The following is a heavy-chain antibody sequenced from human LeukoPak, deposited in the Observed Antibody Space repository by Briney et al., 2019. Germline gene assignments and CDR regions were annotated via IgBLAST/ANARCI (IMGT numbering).Heavy chain of an antibody. CDR2: ISPNSGDT. Sequence: ASVKVSCKASGYTFTCYYMHWVRQAPGQGLEWMGWISPNSGDTNYAQKFQGRVTMTRDTSISAAYMELSRLRSDDTAVYYCARGDVYFDYWGQGTLVTVSS. CDR3: ARGDVYFDY. CDR1: GYTFTCYY. J-gene: IGHJ4*02. V-gene: IGHV1-2*02.